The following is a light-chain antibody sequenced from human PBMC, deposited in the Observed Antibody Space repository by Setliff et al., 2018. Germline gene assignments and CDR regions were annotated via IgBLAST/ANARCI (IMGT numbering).Light chain of an antibody. J-gene: IGLJ1*01. CDR3: QSYDSSLSGSDV. CDR2: GNS. CDR1: SSNIGAGYD. Sequence: QSVLTQPPSVSGAPGQRVTISCTGSSSNIGAGYDVRWYQQLPGTAPKLLIYGNSNRPSGVPDRFSGSKSGTSASLAITGLQAEDEADYYCQSYDSSLSGSDVFGTGTKV. V-gene: IGLV1-40*01.